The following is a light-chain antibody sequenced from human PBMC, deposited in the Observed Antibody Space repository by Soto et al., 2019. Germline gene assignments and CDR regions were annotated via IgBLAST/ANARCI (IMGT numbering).Light chain of an antibody. J-gene: IGKJ1*01. V-gene: IGKV3-20*01. CDR1: QSVSSSY. Sequence: EIVLTQSPGTLSLSPGERATLSCRASQSVSSSYLAWYQQKPGQAPRLLIYGASSRATGIPDRFSGRGSGKEFTLNSSRLEPEDFAVYFCQQYGSSRTFGQGTKVEIK. CDR3: QQYGSSRT. CDR2: GAS.